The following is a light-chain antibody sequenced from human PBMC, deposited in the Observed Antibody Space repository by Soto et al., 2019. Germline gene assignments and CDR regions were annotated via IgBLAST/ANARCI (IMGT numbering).Light chain of an antibody. V-gene: IGKV1-39*01. J-gene: IGKJ5*01. Sequence: DIKMTHAPSSLAASEGDRVTITCRASQSVSNDLNWYQQKPGKAPKLLIFAASSLQSGVPSRFSGSGSGTHFTLTISSLQPEDFATYYCQHIHSIPITFGQGTRLEIK. CDR3: QHIHSIPIT. CDR1: QSVSND. CDR2: AAS.